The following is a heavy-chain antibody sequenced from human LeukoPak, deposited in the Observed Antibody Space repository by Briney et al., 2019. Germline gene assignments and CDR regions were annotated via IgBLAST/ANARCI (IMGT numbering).Heavy chain of an antibody. V-gene: IGHV1-18*01. Sequence: VASVNVSCKASGYTFTSYGITWVRQAPGQGLEWMGWISAYKDNTNYAQKFQGRVTMTTDTPTSTAYMELRSLRSDDTAVYYCARVRVPGGSYEGVDYWGQGTLVTVSS. CDR1: GYTFTSYG. CDR3: ARVRVPGGSYEGVDY. D-gene: IGHD1-26*01. CDR2: ISAYKDNT. J-gene: IGHJ4*02.